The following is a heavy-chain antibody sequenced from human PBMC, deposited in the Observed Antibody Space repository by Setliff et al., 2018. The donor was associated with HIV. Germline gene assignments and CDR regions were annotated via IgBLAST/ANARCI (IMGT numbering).Heavy chain of an antibody. CDR2: IHPVDSDT. CDR1: GYSFTSNW. V-gene: IGHV5-51*01. J-gene: IGHJ3*02. CDR3: ARHRHTAAGTLDAFDI. D-gene: IGHD6-13*01. Sequence: HGASLTLSCKGSGYSFTSNWIGWVRQMPGKGLEWMGIIHPVDSDTRYSPSFQGQVTISADKSISTAYLQWSTLKASDTAIYYCARHRHTAAGTLDAFDIWGQGTVVTVSS.